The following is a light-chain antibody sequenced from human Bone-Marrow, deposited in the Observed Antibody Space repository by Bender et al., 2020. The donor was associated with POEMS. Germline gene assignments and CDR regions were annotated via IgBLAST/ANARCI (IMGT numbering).Light chain of an antibody. J-gene: IGLJ3*02. CDR3: SSYSHSSTRV. Sequence: QSALTQPRSVSGSPGQSVTISCTGTSSDVGGYGYVSWYQQHPGKAPKVMIYDVSRRPSGVPDRFSGSKSGNPASLTISGLQAEDEADYFCSSYSHSSTRVFGGGTKLPVL. V-gene: IGLV2-11*01. CDR2: DVS. CDR1: SSDVGGYGY.